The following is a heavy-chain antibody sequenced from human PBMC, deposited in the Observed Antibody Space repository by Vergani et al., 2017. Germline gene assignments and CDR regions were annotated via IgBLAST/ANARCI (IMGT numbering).Heavy chain of an antibody. CDR1: GFTFSSHA. D-gene: IGHD5-12*01. CDR3: AKRGHSGYDSVAFDS. J-gene: IGHJ4*02. CDR2: IKNTGDST. Sequence: EVQLLQSEGAVVQPGGSLRLSCVASGFTFSSHAMSWVRQGHGQGLEWVSSIKNTGDSTHYADSVKGRFTISRDNSNNTLYLEMNSLRAEDTAVYYCAKRGHSGYDSVAFDSWGQGTLVIVSS. V-gene: IGHV3-23*01.